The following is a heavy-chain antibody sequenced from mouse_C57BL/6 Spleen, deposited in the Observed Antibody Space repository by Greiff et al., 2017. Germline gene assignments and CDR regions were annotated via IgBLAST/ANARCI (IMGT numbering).Heavy chain of an antibody. D-gene: IGHD2-4*01. J-gene: IGHJ2*01. CDR3: ARGVYYDYDRNYFDY. Sequence: EVQLQQSGPELVKPGASVKISCKASGYSFTGYYMNWVKQSPEKSLEWIGEINPSTGGTTYNQKFKAKATLTVDKSSSTAYMQLKRLTSEDAAVYYCARGVYYDYDRNYFDYWGQGTTLTVSS. CDR2: INPSTGGT. CDR1: GYSFTGYY. V-gene: IGHV1-42*01.